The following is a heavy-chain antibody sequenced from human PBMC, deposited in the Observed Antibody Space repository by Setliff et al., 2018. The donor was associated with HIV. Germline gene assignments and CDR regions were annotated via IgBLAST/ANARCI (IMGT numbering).Heavy chain of an antibody. CDR2: INPGGGST. Sequence: ASVKVSCKASGYTFTRYFMHCVRQAPGQGLEWLGMINPGGGSTWYAQKFQGRVTMSRDTSASRAYMELSSLRSEDTAVYYCARDEYAFDFWGQGTLVTVSS. CDR3: ARDEYAFDF. V-gene: IGHV1-46*01. CDR1: GYTFTRYF. J-gene: IGHJ4*02. D-gene: IGHD2-2*01.